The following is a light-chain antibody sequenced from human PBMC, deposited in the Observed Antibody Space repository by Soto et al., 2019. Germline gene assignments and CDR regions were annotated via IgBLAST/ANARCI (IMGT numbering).Light chain of an antibody. CDR3: QQYRDLPLT. CDR1: QSVRSNY. J-gene: IGKJ1*01. Sequence: EIVLTQSPGTLSLSPGERATLSCRASQSVRSNYLAWYQQKPGQAPRLLIYNSSTRATGIPHRFSGSGSVTDFTLTLSRLEPEDFALYSCQQYRDLPLTFGQATQVDIK. V-gene: IGKV3-20*01. CDR2: NSS.